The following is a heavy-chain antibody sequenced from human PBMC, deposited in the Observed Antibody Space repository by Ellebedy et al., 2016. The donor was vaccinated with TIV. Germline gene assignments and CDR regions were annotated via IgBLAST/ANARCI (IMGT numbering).Heavy chain of an antibody. CDR3: ARHSEVAGYY. V-gene: IGHV3-33*08. D-gene: IGHD6-19*01. CDR1: GFTFSSYG. J-gene: IGHJ4*02. Sequence: GESLKISCAASGFTFSSYGMHWVRQAPGKGLEWVAVIWYDGSNKYYADSVKGRFTISRDNSKNTLYLQMNSLRAEDTAVYYRARHSEVAGYYWGQGTLVTVSS. CDR2: IWYDGSNK.